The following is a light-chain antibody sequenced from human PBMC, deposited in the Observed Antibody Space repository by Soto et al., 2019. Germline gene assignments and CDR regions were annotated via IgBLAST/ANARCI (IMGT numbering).Light chain of an antibody. Sequence: QSVLTQPRSVSGSPGQSVTISCTGNNSDVGGYNYVSWYQQYPGKAPTLMISGVSERPSGVPDRFSGSKSGNTASLTISGLQAEDEADDYCCSYVDTDTWVFGGGTKLTVL. V-gene: IGLV2-11*01. CDR2: GVS. CDR1: NSDVGGYNY. CDR3: CSYVDTDTWV. J-gene: IGLJ3*02.